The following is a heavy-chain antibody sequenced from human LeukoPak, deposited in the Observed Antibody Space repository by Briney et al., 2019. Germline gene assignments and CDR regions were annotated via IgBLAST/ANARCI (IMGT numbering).Heavy chain of an antibody. Sequence: ASVKVSCKASGYTFTSYDINWVRQATGQGLEWMGWMNPNSGNTGYAQKFQGRVTMTRNTSISTAYMELSSLRAEDTAVYYCAREGPTTALGSGAPDIWGLGTMVTVSS. J-gene: IGHJ3*02. CDR1: GYTFTSYD. CDR2: MNPNSGNT. CDR3: AREGPTTALGSGAPDI. D-gene: IGHD1-26*01. V-gene: IGHV1-8*01.